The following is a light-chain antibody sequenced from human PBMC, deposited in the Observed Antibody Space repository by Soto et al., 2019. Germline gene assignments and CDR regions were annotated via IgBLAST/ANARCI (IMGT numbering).Light chain of an antibody. Sequence: DIQMTQSPSSLSASVGDRVTITCRASQSISSYLNWYQQKPGKAPKLLIHAASSLQSGVPSRFSGSGSGTDFTLTIGSLQPEDFATYCCQQSYVTPHTFGQGTKLEIK. V-gene: IGKV1-39*01. CDR1: QSISSY. J-gene: IGKJ2*01. CDR2: AAS. CDR3: QQSYVTPHT.